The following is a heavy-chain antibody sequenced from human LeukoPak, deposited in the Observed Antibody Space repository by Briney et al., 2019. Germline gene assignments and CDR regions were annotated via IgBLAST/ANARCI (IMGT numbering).Heavy chain of an antibody. CDR3: ARVQYTSGWLRGYYFDY. D-gene: IGHD6-19*01. Sequence: PSETLSLTCPVSGGSINSGGYFWSWIRQPPGKGLEWIGYIYYSGSTNYDPSLKSRVTISVDTSKNQFSLKLSSVTAADTAVYYCARVQYTSGWLRGYYFDYWGLGALVTVSS. CDR2: IYYSGST. V-gene: IGHV4-61*08. J-gene: IGHJ4*02. CDR1: GGSINSGGYF.